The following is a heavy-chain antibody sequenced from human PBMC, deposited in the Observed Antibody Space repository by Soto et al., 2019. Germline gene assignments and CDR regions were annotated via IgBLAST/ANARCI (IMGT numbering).Heavy chain of an antibody. Sequence: ASVKVSCKASGYTFTGYYMHWVRQAPGQGLEWMGWINPNSGGTNYAQKFQGRVTMTRDTSISTAYMELSRLRSDDTAVYYCARDLEYIVVVPAPYGMDVWGQGATVTVSS. V-gene: IGHV1-2*02. D-gene: IGHD2-2*01. J-gene: IGHJ6*02. CDR2: INPNSGGT. CDR3: ARDLEYIVVVPAPYGMDV. CDR1: GYTFTGYY.